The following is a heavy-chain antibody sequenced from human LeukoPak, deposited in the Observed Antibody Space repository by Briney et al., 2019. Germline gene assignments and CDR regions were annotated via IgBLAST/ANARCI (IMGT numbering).Heavy chain of an antibody. CDR1: GFTFSSYG. V-gene: IGHV3-30*02. J-gene: IGHJ4*02. Sequence: PGGSLRLSCAASGFTFSSYGMYWVRQAPGKGLEWVAFIRYDGSDKDYADSVKGRFTISRDNSKNMLYLQMNSLRAEDTAVYYCAKDRWERTYYLDYWGQGTLVTVSS. CDR3: AKDRWERTYYLDY. CDR2: IRYDGSDK. D-gene: IGHD1-26*01.